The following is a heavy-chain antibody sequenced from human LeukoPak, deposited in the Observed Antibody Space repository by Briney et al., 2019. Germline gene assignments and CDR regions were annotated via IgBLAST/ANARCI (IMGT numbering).Heavy chain of an antibody. CDR2: IYYTGRT. V-gene: IGHV4-59*01. CDR1: GGSISSYY. Sequence: SETLSLTCTVSGGSISSYYCGWMRQPPGKGLEWIGYIYYTGRTSYNPSLKCRITISVDTSKNQFSLNLNSVTAADTAVYYCARYHNPGLDYWGQGSLVTVSS. D-gene: IGHD1-14*01. J-gene: IGHJ4*02. CDR3: ARYHNPGLDY.